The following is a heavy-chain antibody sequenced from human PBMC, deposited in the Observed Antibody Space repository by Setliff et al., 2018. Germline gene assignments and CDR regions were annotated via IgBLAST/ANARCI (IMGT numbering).Heavy chain of an antibody. V-gene: IGHV4-61*02. CDR1: GGSITSGSYY. CDR3: ARDNTIVGATDY. J-gene: IGHJ4*02. Sequence: SETLSLTCAVSGGSITSGSYYWSWIRQPAGEGLEWIGRLHTSGTTVYNPSLKSRATISVDTSKNQFSLNLSSVTAADTAVYFCARDNTIVGATDYWGQGTLVTVSS. D-gene: IGHD1-26*01. CDR2: LHTSGTT.